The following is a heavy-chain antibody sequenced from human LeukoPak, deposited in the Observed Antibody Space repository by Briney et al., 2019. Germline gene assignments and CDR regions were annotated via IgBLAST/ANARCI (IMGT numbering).Heavy chain of an antibody. V-gene: IGHV3-23*01. Sequence: GGSLRLSCAASGFTFSSYAMSWVRQAPGKGLEWVSAISGSGGSTYYADSVKGRFTISRDNSKNTLYLQMNSLGAEDTAVYYCATWGTYDFWSGYNFDYWGQGTLVTVSS. D-gene: IGHD3-3*01. J-gene: IGHJ4*02. CDR2: ISGSGGST. CDR3: ATWGTYDFWSGYNFDY. CDR1: GFTFSSYA.